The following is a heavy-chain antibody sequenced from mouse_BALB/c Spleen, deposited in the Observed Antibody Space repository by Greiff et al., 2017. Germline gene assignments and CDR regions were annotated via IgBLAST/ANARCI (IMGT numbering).Heavy chain of an antibody. V-gene: IGHV3-8*02. CDR1: GDSITSGY. D-gene: IGHD1-1*01. CDR2: ISYSGST. Sequence: EVKLVESGPSLVKPSQTLSLTCSVTGDSITSGYWNWIRKFPGNKLEYMGYISYSGSTYYNPSLKSRISITRDTSKNQYYLQLNSVTTEDTATYYCARGPTVVATYWYFDVWGAGTTVTVSS. CDR3: ARGPTVVATYWYFDV. J-gene: IGHJ1*01.